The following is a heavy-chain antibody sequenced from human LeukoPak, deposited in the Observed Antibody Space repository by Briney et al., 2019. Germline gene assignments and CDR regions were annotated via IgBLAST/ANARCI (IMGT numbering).Heavy chain of an antibody. J-gene: IGHJ4*02. V-gene: IGHV4-59*06. D-gene: IGHD3-22*01. CDR1: GGSISSYY. Sequence: SETLSLTCTVSGGSISSYYWSWIRQHPGKGLEWIGYIYYSGSTYYNPSLKSRVTISVDTSKNQFSLKLSSVTAADTAVYYCARSSYYDSSGYPPFDYWGQGTLVTVSS. CDR2: IYYSGST. CDR3: ARSSYYDSSGYPPFDY.